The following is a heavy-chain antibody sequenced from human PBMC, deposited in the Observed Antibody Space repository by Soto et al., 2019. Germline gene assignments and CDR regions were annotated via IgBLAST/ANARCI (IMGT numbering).Heavy chain of an antibody. CDR2: IDNSGST. CDR3: AGAVSDFDVRRYRTSYFDQ. Sequence: KASETLSLTCTVSGASVSTGVYYWTWIRQHPGKGLEWIGYIDNSGSTYYNPSLTGRVDISVDTSKNKFSLNLQSLTAADTAFYYCAGAVSDFDVRRYRTSYFDQWGQGILVTVSS. D-gene: IGHD3-10*02. V-gene: IGHV4-31*03. CDR1: GASVSTGVYY. J-gene: IGHJ4*02.